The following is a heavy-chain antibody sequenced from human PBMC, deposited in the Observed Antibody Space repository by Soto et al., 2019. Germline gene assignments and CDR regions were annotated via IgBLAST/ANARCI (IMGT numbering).Heavy chain of an antibody. CDR1: GFTFSSYA. CDR2: ISYDGSNK. J-gene: IGHJ4*02. Sequence: QVQLVESGGGVVQPGRSLRLSCAASGFTFSSYAMHWVRQAPGKGLEWVAVISYDGSNKYYADSVKGRFTISRDNSKNTLYLQMNSLRAEDTAVYYCARDQYYGDYSGYLGQGTLVTVSS. CDR3: ARDQYYGDYSGY. V-gene: IGHV3-30-3*01. D-gene: IGHD4-17*01.